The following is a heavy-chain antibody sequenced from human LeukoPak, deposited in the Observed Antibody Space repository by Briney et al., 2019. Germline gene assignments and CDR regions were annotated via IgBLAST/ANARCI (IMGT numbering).Heavy chain of an antibody. V-gene: IGHV4-4*07. J-gene: IGHJ3*02. D-gene: IGHD3-22*01. Sequence: PSETLSLTCTVSGGSISSYSWNWIRQPAGKGLEWIGRIYTSGSTKYSPSLKSRVTMSVDTSKNQFSLKLSSVTAADTAVYYCARDKKTSYYDSSGYNYPDAFDIWGQGTTVTVSS. CDR3: ARDKKTSYYDSSGYNYPDAFDI. CDR1: GGSISSYS. CDR2: IYTSGST.